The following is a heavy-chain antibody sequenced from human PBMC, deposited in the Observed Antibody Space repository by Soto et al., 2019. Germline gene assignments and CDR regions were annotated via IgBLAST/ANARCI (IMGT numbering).Heavy chain of an antibody. Sequence: QVQVVQSGAEVKKPGSSVKVSCKASGGTFSDYAISWVRQAPGHGLEWVGGIIPLTETPVYAQTVQGRLTITADEVTSAAYMELSSLRSDDTAVYLCAIGTRNSWTCDFWGQGTLVTVSS. CDR1: GGTFSDYA. D-gene: IGHD1-1*01. V-gene: IGHV1-69*01. J-gene: IGHJ4*02. CDR2: IIPLTETP. CDR3: AIGTRNSWTCDF.